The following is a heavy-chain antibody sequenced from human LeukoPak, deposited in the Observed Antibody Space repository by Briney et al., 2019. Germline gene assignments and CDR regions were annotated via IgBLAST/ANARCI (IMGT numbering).Heavy chain of an antibody. CDR2: INPNSGGT. CDR3: ATATVTTYPVPHY. D-gene: IGHD4-17*01. CDR1: GYTFTGYY. Sequence: ASVKVSCKASGYTFTGYYMHWVRQAPGQGLEWMGWINPNSGGTNYAEKFQGRVTMTRDTSISTSYMERSRLRSDDTAVYYCATATVTTYPVPHYWSQGTLVTVSS. V-gene: IGHV1-2*02. J-gene: IGHJ4*02.